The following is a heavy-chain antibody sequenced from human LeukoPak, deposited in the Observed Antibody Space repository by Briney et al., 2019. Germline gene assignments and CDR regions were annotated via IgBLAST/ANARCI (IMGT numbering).Heavy chain of an antibody. J-gene: IGHJ4*02. CDR1: GYNSPTYW. V-gene: IGHV5-51*01. CDR3: ARRYCSGGSCYFVDY. CDR2: IYPGDSDT. D-gene: IGHD2-15*01. Sequence: KGGESLKISCKGSGYNSPTYWIGWVRQMPGKGLEWMGSIYPGDSDTRYSPSFQGQVTISADKSISTAYLQWSSLKASDTAMYYCARRYCSGGSCYFVDYWGQGTLVTVSS.